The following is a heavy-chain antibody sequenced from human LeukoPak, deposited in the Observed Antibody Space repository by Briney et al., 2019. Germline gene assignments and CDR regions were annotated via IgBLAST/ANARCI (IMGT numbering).Heavy chain of an antibody. V-gene: IGHV3-48*01. D-gene: IGHD1-26*01. CDR1: GFTFSRYD. J-gene: IGHJ3*02. CDR3: ARDQTWELLGPWAFDI. CDR2: ISSSSSTI. Sequence: GGSLRLSCAASGFTFSRYDLSWVRQAPGKGLEWVSYISSSSSTIYYADSVKGRFTISRDNAKNSLYLQMNSLRAEDTAVYYCARDQTWELLGPWAFDIWGQGTMVTVSS.